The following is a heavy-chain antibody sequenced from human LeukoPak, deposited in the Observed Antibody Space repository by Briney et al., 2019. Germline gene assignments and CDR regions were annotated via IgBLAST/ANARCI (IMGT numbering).Heavy chain of an antibody. J-gene: IGHJ4*02. CDR3: ARGGYSYGYIDY. Sequence: SETLSLTCAVYGGSFSGYYWSWIRQPPGKGLEWIGEINHSGSTNYNPSLKSRATISVDTSKNQFSLKLSSVTAADTAVYYCARGGYSYGYIDYWGQGTLVTVSS. CDR2: INHSGST. CDR1: GGSFSGYY. V-gene: IGHV4-34*01. D-gene: IGHD5-18*01.